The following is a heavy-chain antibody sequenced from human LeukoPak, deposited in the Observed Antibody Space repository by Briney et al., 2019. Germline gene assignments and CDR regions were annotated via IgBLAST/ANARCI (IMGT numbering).Heavy chain of an antibody. Sequence: PGGSLRLSCAASGXTFSSYSMNWVRQAPGKGLEWVSSISSSSSYIYYADSVKGRFTISRDNAKNSLYLQMNSLRAEDTAVYYCARGIDEWLYLNYWGQGALVTVSS. CDR1: GXTFSSYS. J-gene: IGHJ4*02. D-gene: IGHD3-3*01. V-gene: IGHV3-21*04. CDR2: ISSSSSYI. CDR3: ARGIDEWLYLNY.